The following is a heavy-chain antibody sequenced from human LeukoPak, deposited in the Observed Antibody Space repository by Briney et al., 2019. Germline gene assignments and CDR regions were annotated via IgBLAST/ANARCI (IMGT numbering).Heavy chain of an antibody. J-gene: IGHJ3*02. Sequence: PGGSLRLPCTASGFSLSSYSMNWVRQAPGKGLEWVSYISSGSYTIYYADSVKGRFTIFRDNPQNSLYLQMDSLRVEDTAVYYCAKDKEERAFDIWGQGTMVTVSS. CDR1: GFSLSSYS. V-gene: IGHV3-48*04. CDR3: AKDKEERAFDI. CDR2: ISSGSYTI.